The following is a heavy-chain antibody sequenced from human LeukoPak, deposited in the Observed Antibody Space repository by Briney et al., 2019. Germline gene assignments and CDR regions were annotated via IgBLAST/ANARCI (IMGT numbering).Heavy chain of an antibody. J-gene: IGHJ4*02. CDR2: ISGSGGST. Sequence: GGSLRLSCAASGFTFSSYAMSWVRQAPGKGLEWVSAISGSGGSTYYADSVRGRFAISRDNSKNTLYLQMNSLRAEDTAVYYCAKSGPYCSSTSCNYFDYWGQGTLVTVSS. V-gene: IGHV3-23*01. D-gene: IGHD2-2*01. CDR3: AKSGPYCSSTSCNYFDY. CDR1: GFTFSSYA.